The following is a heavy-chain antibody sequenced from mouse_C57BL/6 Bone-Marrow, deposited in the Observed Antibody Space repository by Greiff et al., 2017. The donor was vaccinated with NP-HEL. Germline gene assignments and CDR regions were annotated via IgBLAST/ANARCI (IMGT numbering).Heavy chain of an antibody. D-gene: IGHD1-1*01. CDR2: IRNKANNHAT. CDR3: TLILPITTVVEGYAMDY. J-gene: IGHJ4*01. Sequence: EVHLVESGGGLVQPGGSMKLSCAASGFTFSDAWMDWVRQSPEKGLEWVAEIRNKANNHATYYAESVKGRFTISRDDSKSSVYLQMNSLRAEDTGIYYCTLILPITTVVEGYAMDYWGQGTSVTVSS. CDR1: GFTFSDAW. V-gene: IGHV6-6*01.